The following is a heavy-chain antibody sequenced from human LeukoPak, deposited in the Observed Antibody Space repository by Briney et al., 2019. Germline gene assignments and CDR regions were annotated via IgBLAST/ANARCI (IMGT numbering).Heavy chain of an antibody. CDR3: AKVLSHIVVVTVLGGMDV. D-gene: IGHD2-21*02. CDR2: ISYDGSNK. Sequence: GGSLRLSCAASGFTFSSYWMSWVRQAPGKGLEWVAVISYDGSNKYYADSVKGRFTISRDNSKNTLYLQMNSLRAEDTAVYYCAKVLSHIVVVTVLGGMDVWGQGAAVTVSS. J-gene: IGHJ6*02. V-gene: IGHV3-30*18. CDR1: GFTFSSYW.